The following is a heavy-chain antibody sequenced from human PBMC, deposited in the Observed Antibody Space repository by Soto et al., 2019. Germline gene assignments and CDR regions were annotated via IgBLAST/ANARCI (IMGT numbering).Heavy chain of an antibody. CDR3: ARVGGINWFDP. J-gene: IGHJ5*02. D-gene: IGHD3-16*01. V-gene: IGHV4-30-4*01. CDR2: ISYSGST. CDR1: GGSISSGNYY. Sequence: SETLSLTCTVSGGSISSGNYYWSWIRQPPGKGLEWIGFISYSGSTYYNASLKSRVTISVDTSKNQFSLKLSSVTAADTAVYYCARVGGINWFDPWGQGTLVTVSS.